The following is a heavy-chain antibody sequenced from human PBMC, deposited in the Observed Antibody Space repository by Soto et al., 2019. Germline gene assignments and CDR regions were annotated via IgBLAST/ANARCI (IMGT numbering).Heavy chain of an antibody. J-gene: IGHJ6*02. CDR2: IYYSGST. V-gene: IGHV4-31*03. CDR1: GGSISSGGYY. Sequence: QVQLQESGPGLVKPSQTLSLTCTVSGGSISSGGYYWSWISQHPGKGLEWIGYIYYSGSTYYNPPLKSRFTISVDTSKNHYSLKLSSVTAANTAVYYCARDLRHSQSVGTSRGLDVWGQGTTVTVSS. D-gene: IGHD6-13*01. CDR3: ARDLRHSQSVGTSRGLDV.